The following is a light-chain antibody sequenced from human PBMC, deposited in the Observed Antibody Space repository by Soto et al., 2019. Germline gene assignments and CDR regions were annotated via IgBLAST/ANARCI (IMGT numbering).Light chain of an antibody. V-gene: IGKV3-20*01. J-gene: IGKJ2*01. Sequence: ESVLTQSQGTLSLSPGERAALSCRASQSVSSSYLAWYQQKSGQAPRLLIYAASTRATGIPDRFSGSGSGTDFTLTISRLEPEDFAVYFCQLYGSSPPRYTFGQGTKLEIK. CDR2: AAS. CDR3: QLYGSSPPRYT. CDR1: QSVSSSY.